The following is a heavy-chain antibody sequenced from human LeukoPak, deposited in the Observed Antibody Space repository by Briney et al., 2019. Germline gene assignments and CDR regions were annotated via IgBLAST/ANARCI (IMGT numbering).Heavy chain of an antibody. CDR1: GYTFANYT. CDR3: ARGGRLAAAGTDY. D-gene: IGHD6-13*01. CDR2: INTNTGNP. V-gene: IGHV7-4-1*02. Sequence: ASVKVSCKASGYTFANYTINWVRQAPGQGLEWMGWINTNTGNPMYAQGFTGRFVFSLDTSVSTAYLQISSLKAEDTAVYYCARGGRLAAAGTDYWGQGTLVTVSS. J-gene: IGHJ4*02.